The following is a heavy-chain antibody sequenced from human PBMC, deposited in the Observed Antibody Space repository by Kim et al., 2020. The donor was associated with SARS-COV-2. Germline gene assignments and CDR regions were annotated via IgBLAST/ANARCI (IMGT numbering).Heavy chain of an antibody. CDR1: GYTFNSNK. J-gene: IGHJ4*02. Sequence: ASVKVSCKASGYTFNSNKMHWVRQAAGQGLEWMGIITPIDETISYAQKFQGRFTITRDTSTSTVFMELSSLRLEDTAVYYCARYGTNGNFDLWGQGTPGTVSS. CDR2: ITPIDETI. V-gene: IGHV1-46*02. D-gene: IGHD1-26*01. CDR3: ARYGTNGNFDL.